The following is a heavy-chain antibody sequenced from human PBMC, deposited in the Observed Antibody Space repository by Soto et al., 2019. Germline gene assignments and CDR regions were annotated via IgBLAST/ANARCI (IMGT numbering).Heavy chain of an antibody. D-gene: IGHD6-6*01. V-gene: IGHV4-31*03. CDR1: GGSISSGGYY. CDR2: IYYSGST. CDR3: ARFAIDSSSSAYFQH. J-gene: IGHJ1*01. Sequence: SETLSLTCTVSGGSISSGGYYWSWIRQHPGKGLEWIGYIYYSGSTYYNPSLKSRVTISVDTSKNQFSLKLSSVTAADTAVYYCARFAIDSSSSAYFQHWGQGTLVTVSS.